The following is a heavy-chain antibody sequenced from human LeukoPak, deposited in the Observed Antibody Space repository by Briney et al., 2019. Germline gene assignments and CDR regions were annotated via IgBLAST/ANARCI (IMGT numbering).Heavy chain of an antibody. CDR2: IYSGGST. V-gene: IGHV3-66*01. J-gene: IGHJ5*02. CDR1: GFTVSNNY. Sequence: QTGGSLRLSCATSGFTVSNNYMTWVRQAPGKGLEWVSLIYSGGSTYYADSVKGRFTISRDNSKNTLYLQMNSLRAEDTAVYYCARDRIAVSDPPNWFDPWGQGTLVTVSS. D-gene: IGHD6-19*01. CDR3: ARDRIAVSDPPNWFDP.